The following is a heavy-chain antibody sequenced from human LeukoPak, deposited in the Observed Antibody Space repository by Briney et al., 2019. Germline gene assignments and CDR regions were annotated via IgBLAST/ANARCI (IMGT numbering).Heavy chain of an antibody. CDR1: GGSFSGYY. Sequence: SETLSLTCAVYGGSFSGYYWSWIRQPPGKGLEWIGEINHSGSTNYNPSLKSRVTISVDTSKNQFSLKLSSVTAADTAVYYCARGKWGYSSGWYRYWGQGTLVTVSS. CDR2: INHSGST. D-gene: IGHD6-19*01. V-gene: IGHV4-34*01. CDR3: ARGKWGYSSGWYRY. J-gene: IGHJ4*02.